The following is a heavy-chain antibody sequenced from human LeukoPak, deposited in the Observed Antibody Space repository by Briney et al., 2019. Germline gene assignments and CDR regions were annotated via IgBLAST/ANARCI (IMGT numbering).Heavy chain of an antibody. CDR3: ARERAVAGLFDY. Sequence: GGSLRLSCAASGFTISSKYMSWVRQAPGKGLEWISVIYSGGRTYYADSVKGRFTISRDNSKNTLYLQMSSLRSEDTAVYYCARERAVAGLFDYWGQGTLVTVSS. CDR1: GFTISSKY. V-gene: IGHV3-66*01. D-gene: IGHD6-19*01. J-gene: IGHJ4*02. CDR2: IYSGGRT.